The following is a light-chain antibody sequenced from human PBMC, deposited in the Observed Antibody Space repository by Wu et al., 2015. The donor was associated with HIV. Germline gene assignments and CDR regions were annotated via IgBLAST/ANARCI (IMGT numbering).Light chain of an antibody. CDR3: QQYDSSRS. V-gene: IGKV3-20*01. Sequence: EIVLTQSPDILSLSPGERATLSCRASQSLTNRFLAWYQQKPGQAPRLLIYGASHRAAGISDGFSASGSGTDFTLTINRLEPEDFAVYYCQQYDSSRSFGQGTKLEIK. CDR1: QSLTNRF. CDR2: GAS. J-gene: IGKJ2*03.